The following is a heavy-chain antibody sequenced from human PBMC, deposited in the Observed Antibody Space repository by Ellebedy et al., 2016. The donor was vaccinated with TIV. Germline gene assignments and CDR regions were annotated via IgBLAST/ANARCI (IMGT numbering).Heavy chain of an antibody. V-gene: IGHV4-59*08. CDR2: SSYNGSS. CDR1: GGSISSYY. CDR3: ARLTGRNTSSFYFDY. J-gene: IGHJ4*02. D-gene: IGHD2/OR15-2a*01. Sequence: MPSETLSLTCTVSGGSISSYYWSWIRQPPGKGLEWIGYSSYNGSSNCPPSLKSRITISVDTSKNQFSLMLPSVTAADTAVYYCARLTGRNTSSFYFDYWGRGSLVTVSS.